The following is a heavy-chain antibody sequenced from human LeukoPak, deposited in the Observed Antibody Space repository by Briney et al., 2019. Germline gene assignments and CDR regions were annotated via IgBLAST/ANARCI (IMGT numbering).Heavy chain of an antibody. D-gene: IGHD5-12*01. J-gene: IGHJ4*02. CDR2: INPNSGGT. Sequence: ASVKVSCKASGYTFTGYYMHWVRQAPGQGLEWMGWINPNSGGTNYAQKFQGRVTMTRDTSISTAYMELSRLRSDDTAMYYCARDVGYSGYDLDYWGQGTLSPSPQ. CDR1: GYTFTGYY. CDR3: ARDVGYSGYDLDY. V-gene: IGHV1-2*02.